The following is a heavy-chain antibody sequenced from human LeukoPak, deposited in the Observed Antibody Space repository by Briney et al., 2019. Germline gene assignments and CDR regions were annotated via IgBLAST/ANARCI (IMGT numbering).Heavy chain of an antibody. CDR1: GFTFSSYV. CDR3: ARDFLGTRAFDI. D-gene: IGHD7-27*01. Sequence: GRSLRLSCAASGFTFSSYVMHWVRQAPGKGLEWVAIISYDGSNEYYADSVKGRFTISRDNAKNSLYLQMNSLRAEDTAVYYCARDFLGTRAFDIWGQGTMVTVSS. V-gene: IGHV3-30*04. J-gene: IGHJ3*02. CDR2: ISYDGSNE.